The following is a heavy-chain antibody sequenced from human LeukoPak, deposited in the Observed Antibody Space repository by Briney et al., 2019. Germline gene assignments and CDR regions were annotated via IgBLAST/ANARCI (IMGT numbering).Heavy chain of an antibody. V-gene: IGHV4-39*01. Sequence: SETLSLTCTASGGSINSRDYYWGWVRQPPGKGLEWIGNIYYSGSTYYNPSLKSRVTISVDTSKNQFSLKLTSVTAADTAVYYCARYIVVIPAAHFDYWGQGTLLTVSS. J-gene: IGHJ4*02. CDR3: ARYIVVIPAAHFDY. D-gene: IGHD2-2*01. CDR2: IYYSGST. CDR1: GGSINSRDYY.